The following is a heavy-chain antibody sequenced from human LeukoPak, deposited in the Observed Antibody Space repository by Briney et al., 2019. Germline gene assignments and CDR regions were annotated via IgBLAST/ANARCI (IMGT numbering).Heavy chain of an antibody. V-gene: IGHV1-18*01. CDR3: TTESNSYYYYYYYMDV. CDR2: ISAYNGNT. J-gene: IGHJ6*03. CDR1: GYTFTSYG. D-gene: IGHD1-1*01. Sequence: ASVKVSCKASGYTFTSYGISWVRQAPGQGLEWMGWISAYNGNTNYAQKLQGRVTMTTDTSTSTAYMELRSLRSDDTAVNYCTTESNSYYYYYYYMDVWGKGTTVTVSS.